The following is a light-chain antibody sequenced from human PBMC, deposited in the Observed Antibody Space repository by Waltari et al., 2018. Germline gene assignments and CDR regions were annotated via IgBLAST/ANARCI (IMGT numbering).Light chain of an antibody. V-gene: IGKV1-39*01. Sequence: DIQMTQSPSSLSASVGDRVTITCRASQSISRYLHWYQQQPGKAPKLLIYAASCLVNGVPSLFGGSGSGRDFTLTIFYLQSENLGTDDFQQSSSTPQSYFGQGTRLESK. CDR2: AAS. CDR1: QSISRY. CDR3: QQSSSTPQSY. J-gene: IGKJ5*01.